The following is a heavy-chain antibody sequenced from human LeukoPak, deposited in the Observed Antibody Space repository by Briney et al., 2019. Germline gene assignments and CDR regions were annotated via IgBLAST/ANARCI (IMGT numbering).Heavy chain of an antibody. J-gene: IGHJ4*02. CDR2: INSDGSST. D-gene: IGHD3-3*01. CDR3: VRVGWDFWRGHSNV. CDR1: GFTFSSYW. V-gene: IGHV3-74*01. Sequence: GGSLRLSCAASGFTFSSYWMHWVRQAPGKGLVWVSRINSDGSSTNYADSVKGRFTISRDNAKNTLYLQMNSLRAEDTAVYYCVRVGWDFWRGHSNVWGQGTLVTVSS.